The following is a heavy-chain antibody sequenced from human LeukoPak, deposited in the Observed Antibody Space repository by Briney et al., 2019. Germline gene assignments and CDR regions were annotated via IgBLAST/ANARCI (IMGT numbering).Heavy chain of an antibody. CDR3: ARTKRITMVRGAGWFDP. D-gene: IGHD3-10*01. CDR1: GYTFTGYY. Sequence: ASVKVSRKASGYTFTGYYMHWVRQAPGQGLEWMGWINPNSGGTNYAQKFQGRVTMTRDTSISTAYMELSRLRSDDTAVYYCARTKRITMVRGAGWFDPWGQGTLVTVSS. CDR2: INPNSGGT. V-gene: IGHV1-2*02. J-gene: IGHJ5*02.